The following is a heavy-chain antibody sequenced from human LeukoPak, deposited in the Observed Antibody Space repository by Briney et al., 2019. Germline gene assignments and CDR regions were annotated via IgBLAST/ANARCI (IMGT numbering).Heavy chain of an antibody. V-gene: IGHV3-23*01. Sequence: GGSLRLSCEVSGFTFSSYAMTWVRQAPGKGLEWVSAISGSGGSTYYADSVKGRFTISGDNSKNTLYLQMNSLRAEDTAVYYCAKDRCSNGVGCYYYYMDVWGKGTTVTISS. CDR1: GFTFSSYA. J-gene: IGHJ6*03. CDR3: AKDRCSNGVGCYYYYMDV. CDR2: ISGSGGST. D-gene: IGHD2-8*01.